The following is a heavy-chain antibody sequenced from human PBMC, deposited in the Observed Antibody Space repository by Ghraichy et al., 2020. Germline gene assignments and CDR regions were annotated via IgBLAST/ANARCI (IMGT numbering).Heavy chain of an antibody. V-gene: IGHV3-48*02. Sequence: AGSLRLSCAASGFIFSSYSMNWVRQAPGKGLEWVSYVSSSSSSIYYADSVKGRFTISRDNAKNSLYLQMNSLRDEDTAVYYCARSEGAPPPNWFDPWGQGTLVTVSS. CDR2: VSSSSSSI. CDR1: GFIFSSYS. D-gene: IGHD1-26*01. J-gene: IGHJ5*02. CDR3: ARSEGAPPPNWFDP.